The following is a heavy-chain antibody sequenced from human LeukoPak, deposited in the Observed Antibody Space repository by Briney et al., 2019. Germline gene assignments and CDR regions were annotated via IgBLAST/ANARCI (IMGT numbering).Heavy chain of an antibody. J-gene: IGHJ3*02. CDR2: INHSGST. D-gene: IGHD3-10*01. Sequence: SETLSLTCAVYGGSFSGYYWSWIRQPPGKGLEWIEEINHSGSTNYNPSLKSRVTISVDTSKNQFSLKLSSVTAADTAVYYCARMRSMVRGVMDAFDIWGQGTMVTVSS. CDR1: GGSFSGYY. V-gene: IGHV4-34*01. CDR3: ARMRSMVRGVMDAFDI.